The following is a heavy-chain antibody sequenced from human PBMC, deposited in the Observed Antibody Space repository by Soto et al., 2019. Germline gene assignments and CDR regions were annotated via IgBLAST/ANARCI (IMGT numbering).Heavy chain of an antibody. D-gene: IGHD3-3*01. CDR3: AREGGTATIFDV. CDR2: IYYSGST. J-gene: IGHJ4*02. CDR1: GGSISNHGYY. Sequence: SETLSLTCTVSGGSISNHGYYWSWIRQHPGKGLEWIGYIYYSGSTYYNPSLKSRLTISVDTSKNQFSLKLTSVTAADTAVYDCAREGGTATIFDVWGQGTLVTVSS. V-gene: IGHV4-31*03.